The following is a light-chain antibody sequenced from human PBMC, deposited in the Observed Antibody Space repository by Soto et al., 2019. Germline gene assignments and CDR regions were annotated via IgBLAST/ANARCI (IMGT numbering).Light chain of an antibody. V-gene: IGKV1-5*03. CDR1: QSISSW. CDR2: RAS. CDR3: QQYDRASWT. Sequence: DIQMTQSPSTLSASVGDRVIITCRASQSISSWLAWYQQKPGKAPNLLIYRASTFKSGIPSRFSGSGSGTEFTPTISSLQPDDFATYYGQQYDRASWTCREGTKVEIK. J-gene: IGKJ1*01.